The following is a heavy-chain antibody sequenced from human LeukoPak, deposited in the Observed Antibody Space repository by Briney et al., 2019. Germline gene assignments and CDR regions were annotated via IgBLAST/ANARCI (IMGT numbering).Heavy chain of an antibody. CDR1: GGSFSGYY. Sequence: SETLSLTCAVYGGSFSGYYWSWIRQPPGRGLEWIGEINHSGSTNYNPSLKSRVTISVDTSKNQFSLKLSSVTAADTAVYYCAKRSYYYGMDVWGQGTTVTVSS. CDR2: INHSGST. J-gene: IGHJ6*02. CDR3: AKRSYYYGMDV. V-gene: IGHV4-34*01.